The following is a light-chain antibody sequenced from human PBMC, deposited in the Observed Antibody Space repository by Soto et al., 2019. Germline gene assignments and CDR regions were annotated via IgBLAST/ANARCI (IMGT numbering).Light chain of an antibody. V-gene: IGKV1-39*01. CDR2: TSG. CDR3: QQTYNPPYT. J-gene: IGKJ2*01. CDR1: QRITTY. Sequence: IHMTQSPSSLSASVGDRVTITCRASQRITTYLNWYQQKPGEAPKLLISTSGTLQRGVPSRFTGSGSGTDFTLTITSLQPADFATYFCQQTYNPPYTFGQGTKLEIK.